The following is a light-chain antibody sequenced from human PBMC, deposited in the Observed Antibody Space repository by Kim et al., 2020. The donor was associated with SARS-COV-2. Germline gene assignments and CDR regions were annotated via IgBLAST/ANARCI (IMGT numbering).Light chain of an antibody. CDR1: KLGDKY. CDR3: QAWDSATVV. J-gene: IGLJ2*01. CDR2: QDL. Sequence: VSPGQTASITCSGDKLGDKYVCWYQQKPGQSPVLIIYQDLKRPSGIPERFSGSNSGSTATLTISGTQASDEGDYYCQAWDSATVVFGGGTKLTVL. V-gene: IGLV3-1*01.